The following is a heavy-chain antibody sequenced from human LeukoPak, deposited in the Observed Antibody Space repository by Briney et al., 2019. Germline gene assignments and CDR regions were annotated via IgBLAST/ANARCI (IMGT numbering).Heavy chain of an antibody. V-gene: IGHV3-7*01. D-gene: IGHD6-6*01. CDR2: INHDESKK. CDR1: GFAFSDHW. CDR3: AISTYSSSPS. Sequence: PGGSLRLSCAASGFAFSDHWMIWVRQAPGKGLEWVANINHDESKKYYVDSVEGRFTISRGNAKNSLYLQMNSLRAEDTAVYYCAISTYSSSPSWGKGTLVTVSS. J-gene: IGHJ5*02.